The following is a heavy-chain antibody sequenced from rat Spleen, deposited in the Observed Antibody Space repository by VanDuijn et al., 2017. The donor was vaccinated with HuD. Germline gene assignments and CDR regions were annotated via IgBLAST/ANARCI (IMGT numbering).Heavy chain of an antibody. V-gene: IGHV5-29*01. D-gene: IGHD4-3*01. CDR2: ISYDGSST. CDR3: AVAGYGY. J-gene: IGHJ2*01. Sequence: EVQLVESGGGLVQPGRSLRLPCAASGFTLSNYDMAWVRQAPTKGLEWVATISYDGSSTYYRDSVKGRFTISRDNAKSTLYLQMDSLRSEDTATYYCAVAGYGYWGQGVMVTVSS. CDR1: GFTLSNYD.